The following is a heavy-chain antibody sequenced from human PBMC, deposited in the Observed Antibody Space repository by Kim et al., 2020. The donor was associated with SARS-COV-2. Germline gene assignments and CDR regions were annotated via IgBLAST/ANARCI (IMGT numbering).Heavy chain of an antibody. Sequence: SVKVSCKASGGTFSSYAISWVRQAPGQGLEWMGGIIPIFGTANYAQKFQGRVTITADESTSTAYMELSSLRSEDTAVYYCARDDGYCSSTSCYMGPRIFDYWGQGTLVTVSS. J-gene: IGHJ4*02. CDR3: ARDDGYCSSTSCYMGPRIFDY. CDR1: GGTFSSYA. D-gene: IGHD2-2*02. CDR2: IIPIFGTA. V-gene: IGHV1-69*01.